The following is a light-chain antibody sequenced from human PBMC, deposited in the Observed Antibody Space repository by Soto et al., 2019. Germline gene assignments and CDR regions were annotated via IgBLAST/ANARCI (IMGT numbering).Light chain of an antibody. V-gene: IGKV3-20*01. CDR2: DAS. CDR3: QQYGSSPIT. Sequence: EIVLTHSPGSLSFSPQERANLXARASQSVPSSYLAWYQQKPGQAPRLLIYDASSRATGIPDRFSGSGSGTDFTLTISRLEPEDFAVYYCQQYGSSPITFGQGTRLEIK. J-gene: IGKJ5*01. CDR1: QSVPSSY.